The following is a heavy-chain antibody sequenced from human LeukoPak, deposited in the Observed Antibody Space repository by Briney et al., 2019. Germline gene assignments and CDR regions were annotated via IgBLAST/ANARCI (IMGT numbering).Heavy chain of an antibody. CDR2: IWYDGSNK. CDR1: GFTLSSYG. V-gene: IGHV3-33*06. D-gene: IGHD3-10*01. Sequence: GGSLRLSCAASGFTLSSYGMHWVRHAPGKGLEWVAVIWYDGSNKYYADSVKGRFTISRDNSKNTLYLQMNSLRAEDTAVYYCAKESFGEFRYWGQGTLLTVSS. CDR3: AKESFGEFRY. J-gene: IGHJ4*02.